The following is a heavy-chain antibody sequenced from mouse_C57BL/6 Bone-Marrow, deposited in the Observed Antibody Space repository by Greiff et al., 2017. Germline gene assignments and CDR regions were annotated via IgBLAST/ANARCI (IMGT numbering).Heavy chain of an antibody. V-gene: IGHV1-59*01. CDR3: ARRPCLYDRDY. CDR1: GYTFTSYW. J-gene: IGHJ4*01. Sequence: QVQLQQPGAELVRPGTSVKLSCKASGYTFTSYWMHWVKQRPGHGLEWIGVIDPSASYTNYNQKFKGKATLTVDTSSSTAYMRLSSLTSEDSAVYYWARRPCLYDRDYWGQGTSVTVSS. CDR2: IDPSASYT.